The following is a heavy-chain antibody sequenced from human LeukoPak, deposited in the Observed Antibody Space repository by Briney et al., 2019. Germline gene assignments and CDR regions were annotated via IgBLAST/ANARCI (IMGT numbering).Heavy chain of an antibody. V-gene: IGHV4-39*02. CDR3: ARSLFRIAARPHFDY. Sequence: SETLSLTCTVSGDSLNSSTYYWGWVRQPPGKGLESHGIVFYSGTSYYTPTLKGRVTLSIDTSKNHFSLRLSSVTAADTAVYYCARSLFRIAARPHFDYWGRGTLVTVSS. J-gene: IGHJ4*02. D-gene: IGHD6-6*01. CDR2: VFYSGTS. CDR1: GDSLNSSTYY.